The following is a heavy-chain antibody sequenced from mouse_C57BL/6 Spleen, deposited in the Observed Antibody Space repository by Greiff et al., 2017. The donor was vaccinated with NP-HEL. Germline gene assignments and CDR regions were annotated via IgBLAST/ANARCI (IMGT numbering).Heavy chain of an antibody. CDR1: GYTFTSYW. D-gene: IGHD1-1*01. CDR2: IYPGNSDT. V-gene: IGHV1-5*01. J-gene: IGHJ1*03. CDR3: TRRGYGSSYGWYFDV. Sequence: EVQLQQSGTVLARPGASVKMSCKTSGYTFTSYWMHWVKQRPGQGLEWIGAIYPGNSDTSYNQKFKGKAKLTAVTSASTAYMELSSLTNEDSAVYCCTRRGYGSSYGWYFDVWGTGTTVTVSS.